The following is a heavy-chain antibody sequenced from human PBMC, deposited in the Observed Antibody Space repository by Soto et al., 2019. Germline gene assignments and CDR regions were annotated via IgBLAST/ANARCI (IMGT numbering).Heavy chain of an antibody. V-gene: IGHV3-48*01. CDR2: ISSSSSTI. Sequence: EVQLVESGGGLVQPGGSLRLSCAASGFTFSSYSMNWVRQAPGKGLEWVSYISSSSSTIYYADSVKGRFXXXRDXAKXXXXXXXXXXXXXXXXXXXXAXDRYXXSSGYFSINDYWGQGTLVTVXX. J-gene: IGHJ4*02. CDR3: AXDRYXXSSGYFSINDY. CDR1: GFTFSSYS. D-gene: IGHD3-22*01.